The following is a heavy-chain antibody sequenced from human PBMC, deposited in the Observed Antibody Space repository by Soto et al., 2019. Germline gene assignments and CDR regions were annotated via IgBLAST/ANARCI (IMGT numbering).Heavy chain of an antibody. V-gene: IGHV4-61*01. CDR2: IYYSGST. J-gene: IGHJ6*02. CDR1: GGSVSSGSYY. D-gene: IGHD6-13*01. Sequence: SETLSLTCTVSGGSVSSGSYYWSWIRQPPGKGLEWIGYIYYSGSTNYNPSLKSRVTISVDTSKNQFSLKLSSVTAADTAVYYCARGKVIAAAGYYYYGMDVWGQGTTVTVS. CDR3: ARGKVIAAAGYYYYGMDV.